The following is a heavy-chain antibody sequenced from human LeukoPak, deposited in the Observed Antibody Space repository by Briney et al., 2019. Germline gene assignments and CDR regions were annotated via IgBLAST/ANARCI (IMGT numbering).Heavy chain of an antibody. D-gene: IGHD6-13*01. CDR3: ARFSLGAAAAGFDP. J-gene: IGHJ5*02. CDR1: GYTFTNYA. V-gene: IGHV1-18*01. Sequence: GASVKVSCKASGYTFTNYAISWVRQAPGQGLEWMGWVSAYNGDTRYAQNLQGRLTMTTETSTSTAYMELRGLRSDDTAMYHCARFSLGAAAAGFDPWGQGTLVTVSS. CDR2: VSAYNGDT.